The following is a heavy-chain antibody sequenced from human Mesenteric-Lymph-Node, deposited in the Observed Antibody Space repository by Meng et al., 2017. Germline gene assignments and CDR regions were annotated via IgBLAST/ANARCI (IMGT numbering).Heavy chain of an antibody. CDR1: GDSLSGSF. D-gene: IGHD3-10*01. Sequence: SETLSLTCTVSGDSLSGSFWTWIRQPPGKGLEWIGSIYHSGSTYYNPSLKSRFIISVDTSKNQFSLKTISVTAADTAVYYCARGFGETIDYWGQGTLVTVSS. J-gene: IGHJ4*02. V-gene: IGHV4-38-2*02. CDR2: IYHSGST. CDR3: ARGFGETIDY.